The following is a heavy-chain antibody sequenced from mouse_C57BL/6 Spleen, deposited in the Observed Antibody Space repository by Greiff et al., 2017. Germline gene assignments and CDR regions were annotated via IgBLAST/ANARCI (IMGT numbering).Heavy chain of an antibody. CDR2: IDPSDSYT. J-gene: IGHJ2*01. D-gene: IGHD1-1*01. CDR3: ARGYGSSQYYFDY. Sequence: VQLQQPGAELVMPGASVKLSCKASGYTFTSYWMHWVKQRPGQGLEWIGEIDPSDSYTNYNQKFKGKFTLTVDKSSSTAYMQLSSLTSEDSAVYYCARGYGSSQYYFDYWGQGTTLTVSS. CDR1: GYTFTSYW. V-gene: IGHV1-69*01.